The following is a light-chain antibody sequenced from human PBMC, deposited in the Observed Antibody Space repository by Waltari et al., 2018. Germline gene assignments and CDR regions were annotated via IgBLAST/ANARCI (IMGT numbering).Light chain of an antibody. Sequence: LTQPPSLSGAPGHRVTISCTGSSSDIGYFGVNWYQPRPGSVPRLLIYYNTHRPAGVPDRFSASKSDTSASLDIAGLQPDDEADYYCQSYDNTGRGSVLIGGGTRLTVL. J-gene: IGLJ2*01. CDR3: QSYDNTGRGSVL. CDR1: SSDIGYFG. CDR2: YNT. V-gene: IGLV1-40*01.